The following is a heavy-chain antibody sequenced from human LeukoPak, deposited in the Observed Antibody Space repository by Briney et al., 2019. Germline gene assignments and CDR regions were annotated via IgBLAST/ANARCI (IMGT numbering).Heavy chain of an antibody. V-gene: IGHV4-39*01. CDR3: ARTIGGRIVVVPAAPANWFDP. J-gene: IGHJ5*02. CDR1: GGSISSSSYY. D-gene: IGHD2-2*01. CDR2: IYYSGST. Sequence: RPSETLSLTCTVSGGSISSSSYYWGWIRQPPGKGLEWIGSIYYSGSTYYNPSLKSRVTISVDTSKNQFPLKLSSVTAADTAVYYCARTIGGRIVVVPAAPANWFDPWGQGTLVTVSS.